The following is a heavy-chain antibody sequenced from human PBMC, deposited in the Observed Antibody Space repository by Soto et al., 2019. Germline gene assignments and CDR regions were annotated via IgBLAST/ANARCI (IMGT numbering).Heavy chain of an antibody. CDR3: ARDLYSYGYNYYYGMDV. Sequence: PSETLSLTCTVSGGSISSGGYYWSWIRQHPGKGLEWIGYIYYSGSTYYNPSLKSRVTISVDTSKNQFSLKLSSVTAADTAVYYCARDLYSYGYNYYYGMDVWGQGTTVTVSS. CDR2: IYYSGST. V-gene: IGHV4-31*03. CDR1: GGSISSGGYY. D-gene: IGHD5-18*01. J-gene: IGHJ6*02.